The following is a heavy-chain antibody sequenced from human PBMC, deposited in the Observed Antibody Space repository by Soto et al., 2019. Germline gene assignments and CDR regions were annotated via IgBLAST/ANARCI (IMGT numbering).Heavy chain of an antibody. V-gene: IGHV4-61*08. CDR1: GASINTDDHY. J-gene: IGHJ4*02. Sequence: SETLSLTCSVSGASINTDDHYWAWLRQPPGKGLEWIGYIYHSGSTNYNPSLKSRVTISVDTSKNQFSLKLSSVTAADTAVYYCARVLEMATILTVVYYFDYWGQGTLVTVSS. CDR2: IYHSGST. D-gene: IGHD5-12*01. CDR3: ARVLEMATILTVVYYFDY.